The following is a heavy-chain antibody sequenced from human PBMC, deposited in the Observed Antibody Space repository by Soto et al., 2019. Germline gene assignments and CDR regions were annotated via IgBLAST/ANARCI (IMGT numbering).Heavy chain of an antibody. J-gene: IGHJ3*02. CDR2: IIPIFATA. Sequence: GASVKVSCEASGGTFSRYAISWVRQAPGQGLEWMGGIIPIFATANYAQKFQGRVTITADESTSTAYMELSSLRSEDTAVYYCAVSAAVAGTFSFHIWGQRTMVPVS. CDR3: AVSAAVAGTFSFHI. D-gene: IGHD6-19*01. CDR1: GGTFSRYA. V-gene: IGHV1-69*13.